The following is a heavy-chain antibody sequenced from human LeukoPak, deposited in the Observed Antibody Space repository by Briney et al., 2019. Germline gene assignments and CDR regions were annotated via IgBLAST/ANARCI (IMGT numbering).Heavy chain of an antibody. Sequence: PGGSLRLSCSASGFTFSSYAMHWVRQAPGKGLEYVSAISSNGGSTYYADSVKGRFTISGDNSKNTLYLQMSSLRAEDTAVYYCVKGGAYTYGSSFDFWGQGTLVTVSS. CDR3: VKGGAYTYGSSFDF. J-gene: IGHJ4*02. V-gene: IGHV3-64D*06. CDR1: GFTFSSYA. D-gene: IGHD5-18*01. CDR2: ISSNGGST.